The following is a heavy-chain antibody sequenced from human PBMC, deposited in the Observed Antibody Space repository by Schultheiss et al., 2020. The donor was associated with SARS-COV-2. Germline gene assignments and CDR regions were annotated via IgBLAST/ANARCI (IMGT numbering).Heavy chain of an antibody. J-gene: IGHJ4*02. CDR3: ARARATVTYFDY. CDR2: IIPIFGTA. Sequence: SVKVSCKASGGTFSSYAISWVRQAPGQGLEWMGGIIPIFGTANYAQKFQGRVTITADKSTSTAYMELSSLRSEDTAVYYCARARATVTYFDYWGQGTLVTVSS. D-gene: IGHD4-17*01. V-gene: IGHV1-69*06. CDR1: GGTFSSYA.